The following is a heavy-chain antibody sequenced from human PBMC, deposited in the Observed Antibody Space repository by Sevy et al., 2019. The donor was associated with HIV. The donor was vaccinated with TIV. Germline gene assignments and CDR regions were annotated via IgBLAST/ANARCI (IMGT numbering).Heavy chain of an antibody. D-gene: IGHD3-10*01. CDR1: GFTFSSYE. Sequence: GGSLRLSCAASGFTFSSYEMNWVRQAPGKGLEWVSYISSSGSTIYYADSVKGRFTISRDNAKNSLYLQMNSLRAEDTAVYYCARAPTMLTYYYGSAPGVPFDYWGQGTLVTVSS. CDR3: ARAPTMLTYYYGSAPGVPFDY. V-gene: IGHV3-48*03. J-gene: IGHJ4*02. CDR2: ISSSGSTI.